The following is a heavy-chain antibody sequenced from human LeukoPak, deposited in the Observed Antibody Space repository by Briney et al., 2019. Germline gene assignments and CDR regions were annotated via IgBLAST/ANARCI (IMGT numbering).Heavy chain of an antibody. D-gene: IGHD3-22*01. CDR1: RFTFGIYA. J-gene: IGHJ5*01. Sequence: PGGSLRLSCAASRFTFGIYAMSWVRQAPGRGREWVSSTSSGGDYTYYAGSVKGRFTISRDNSKNTLYLQLNSLRAEDTATYYCAQDRPNYYESKRHYYRRDGDSSGQGTLVTVSS. CDR2: TSSGGDYT. V-gene: IGHV3-23*01. CDR3: AQDRPNYYESKRHYYRRDGDS.